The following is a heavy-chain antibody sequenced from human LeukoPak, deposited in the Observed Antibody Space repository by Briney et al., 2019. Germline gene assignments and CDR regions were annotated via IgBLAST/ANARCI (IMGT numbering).Heavy chain of an antibody. V-gene: IGHV3-23*01. J-gene: IGHJ4*02. D-gene: IGHD5-18*01. CDR1: GFTFSSYA. CDR3: AKASNVDTAMVRFDY. CDR2: ISGSGGST. Sequence: GGSLRLSCAASGFTFSSYAMSWVRQAPGKGLEGVSAISGSGGSTYYADSVKGRFTISRDNSKNTLYLQMNSLRAEDTAVYYCAKASNVDTAMVRFDYWGQGTLVTVSS.